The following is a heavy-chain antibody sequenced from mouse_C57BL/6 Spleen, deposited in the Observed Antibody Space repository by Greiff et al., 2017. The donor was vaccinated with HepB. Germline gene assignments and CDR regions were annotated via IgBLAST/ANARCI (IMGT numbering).Heavy chain of an antibody. CDR3: AYDYDGGYAMDY. V-gene: IGHV5-17*01. CDR1: GFTFSDYG. D-gene: IGHD2-4*01. J-gene: IGHJ4*01. Sequence: EVQRVESGGGLVKPGGSLKLSCAASGFTFSDYGMHWVRQAPEKGLEWVAYISSGSSTIYYADTVKGRFTISRDNAKNTLFLQMTSLRSEDTAMYYCAYDYDGGYAMDYWGQGTSVTVSS. CDR2: ISSGSSTI.